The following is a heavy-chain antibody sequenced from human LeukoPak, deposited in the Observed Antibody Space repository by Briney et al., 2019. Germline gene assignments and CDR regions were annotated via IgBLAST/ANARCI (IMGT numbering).Heavy chain of an antibody. Sequence: AGSLRLSCAASGFTFSTYEMHWVRQPAGKGLEWIGYISGNGAIVYYADSVNGRFTIFRDNAKKSLLWLMTCTGADPVTVYFCTRDPNGGNSDYFDVWGEGTMVTVSS. D-gene: IGHD4-23*01. CDR1: GFTFSTYE. CDR2: ISGNGAIV. CDR3: TRDPNGGNSDYFDV. J-gene: IGHJ3*01. V-gene: IGHV3-48*03.